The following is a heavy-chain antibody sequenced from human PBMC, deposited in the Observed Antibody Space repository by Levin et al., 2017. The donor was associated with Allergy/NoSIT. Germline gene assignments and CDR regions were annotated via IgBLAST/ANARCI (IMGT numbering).Heavy chain of an antibody. CDR3: ARQCYDILTGYYNFDY. Sequence: SQTLSLTCTVSGGSISSSISYWGWIRQAPGKGLEWNGSIYNSGSTYYNPSLKSRVTTSVDTSKNQFSLKLSSVTAADTAVYYCARQCYDILTGYYNFDYWGQGTLVTVSS. V-gene: IGHV4-39*01. J-gene: IGHJ4*02. D-gene: IGHD3-9*01. CDR2: IYNSGST. CDR1: GGSISSSISY.